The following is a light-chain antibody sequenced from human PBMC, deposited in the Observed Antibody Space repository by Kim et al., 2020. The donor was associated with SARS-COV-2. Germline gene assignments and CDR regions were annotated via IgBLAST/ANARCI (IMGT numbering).Light chain of an antibody. CDR1: QGISSY. CDR3: QQYYSYPPSYS. J-gene: IGKJ2*03. Sequence: TGDRVTITCRASQGISSYLAWYQQKPGKAPKLLIYAASTLQSGVPSRFSGSGSGTDFTLTISCLQSEDFATYYCQQYYSYPPSYSFGQGTKLEI. V-gene: IGKV1-8*01. CDR2: AAS.